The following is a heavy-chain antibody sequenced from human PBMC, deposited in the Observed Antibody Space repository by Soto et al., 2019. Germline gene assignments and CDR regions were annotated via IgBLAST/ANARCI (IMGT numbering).Heavy chain of an antibody. Sequence: QVQLVQSGAEVKKPGASVKVSCKDSGYTFSSYHISWVRQAPGQGLEWMGWISAYNGNTNYAQKLQGRVTMTTDTSTSTACMELRSLRSDATAVYYCSRDSPPVDPWGQGTLVTVSS. CDR2: ISAYNGNT. CDR1: GYTFSSYH. J-gene: IGHJ5*02. V-gene: IGHV1-18*01. CDR3: SRDSPPVDP.